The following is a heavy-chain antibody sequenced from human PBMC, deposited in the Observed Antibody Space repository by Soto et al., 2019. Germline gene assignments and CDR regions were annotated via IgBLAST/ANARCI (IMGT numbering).Heavy chain of an antibody. D-gene: IGHD3-10*01. Sequence: QVQLVQSGAEVKKPGSSVKVSCKASGGTFSRYTINWVRQAPGQGLEWMGRIIPIAAIANYTQKFQGRVTITVXXXSXPAYMELSSLRSDDTAVYCCARGSTIVRGAPSWFDPWGQGTLVTVSS. V-gene: IGHV1-69*02. CDR1: GGTFSRYT. J-gene: IGHJ5*02. CDR3: ARGSTIVRGAPSWFDP. CDR2: IIPIAAIA.